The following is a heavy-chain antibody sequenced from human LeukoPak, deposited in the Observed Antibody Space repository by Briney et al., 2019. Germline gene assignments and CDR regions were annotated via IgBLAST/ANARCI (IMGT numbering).Heavy chain of an antibody. CDR1: GFTFGSYA. CDR3: VKVASSPGPFDY. CDR2: INSNGDST. Sequence: PGGSLRLSCSASGFTFGSYALYWVRQAPGKGLEYVSAINSNGDSTFYADSVKGRFTISRDNSKNTLYLQMSSLRVEDTAVYYCVKVASSPGPFDYWGQGTLVTVSS. V-gene: IGHV3-64D*06. J-gene: IGHJ4*02. D-gene: IGHD6-13*01.